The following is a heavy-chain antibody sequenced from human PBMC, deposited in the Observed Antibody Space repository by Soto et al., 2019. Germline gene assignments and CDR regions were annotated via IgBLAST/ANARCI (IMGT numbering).Heavy chain of an antibody. Sequence: QVHLVQSGGELKKPGASVKVSCKAAGYNFTTDGISRERQAPGQGLEWMGWISGDSVNTKSAPKLQDRITMTTAACTGTADMKLRMLRAKVTAVYFCAQEGQQHAQQTYCCYHGMDNWGQGTTVTVSS. D-gene: IGHD6-13*01. CDR3: AQEGQQHAQQTYCCYHGMDN. CDR2: ISGDSVNT. CDR1: GYNFTTDG. V-gene: IGHV1-18*01. J-gene: IGHJ6*01.